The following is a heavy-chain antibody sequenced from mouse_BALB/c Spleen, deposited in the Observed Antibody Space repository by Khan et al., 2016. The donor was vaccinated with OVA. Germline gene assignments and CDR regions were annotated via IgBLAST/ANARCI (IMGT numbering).Heavy chain of an antibody. CDR2: INPHIGET. V-gene: IGHV1-20*02. Sequence: EVQLQQSGPELVRPGASVKISCKASGYSFTGYFMNWVMQSHGKSLEWIGRINPHIGETFYNQMFKDKATLPVDESSSTAHMELRSLASEDSAVYYCTRIYRSDFDYWGQGTTLTVSS. CDR3: TRIYRSDFDY. CDR1: GYSFTGYF. D-gene: IGHD1-1*01. J-gene: IGHJ2*01.